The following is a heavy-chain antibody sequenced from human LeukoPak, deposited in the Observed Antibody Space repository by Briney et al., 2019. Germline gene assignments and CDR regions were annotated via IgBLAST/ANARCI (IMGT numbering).Heavy chain of an antibody. CDR3: ARGYAAAGLFDH. CDR1: GGSLTPYY. V-gene: IGHV4-59*01. D-gene: IGHD5-12*01. CDR2: MEYSGVS. Sequence: PSETLSLTCAVSGGSLTPYYWSWIRQPPGKGLEWLGYMEYSGVSSYSPSLKSRVTMSVDTSKNHFSLNLRSVTPADSAVYYCARGYAAAGLFDHWGHGTLVTVSS. J-gene: IGHJ4*01.